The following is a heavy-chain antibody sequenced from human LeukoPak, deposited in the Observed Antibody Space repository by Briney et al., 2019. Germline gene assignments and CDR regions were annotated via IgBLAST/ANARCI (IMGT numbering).Heavy chain of an antibody. V-gene: IGHV3-33*01. CDR3: ARAYYYDVSVTPDY. D-gene: IGHD3-22*01. J-gene: IGHJ4*02. CDR2: IWYDGSNE. Sequence: PGGSLRLSCVASGFIFSNYGMHWVRQAPGKGLEWVAVIWYDGSNEYYADSLKGRFTISRDTSKNTLYLQMNSLRADDTAVYYCARAYYYDVSVTPDYWGQGTLVTVSS. CDR1: GFIFSNYG.